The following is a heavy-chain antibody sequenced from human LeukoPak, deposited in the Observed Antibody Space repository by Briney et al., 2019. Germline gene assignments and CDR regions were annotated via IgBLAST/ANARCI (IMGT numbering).Heavy chain of an antibody. Sequence: QPGGSLRLSCAASGFRFSNYAMSWVRQPPGKGLEWVSAISGSGGSTYYADSVRGRFTISRDNSKNTLYLQTNSLRAEDTAVYYCAKSLALLVVTSVDYWGLGTLVTVSS. J-gene: IGHJ4*02. CDR2: ISGSGGST. CDR1: GFRFSNYA. V-gene: IGHV3-23*01. CDR3: AKSLALLVVTSVDY. D-gene: IGHD3-22*01.